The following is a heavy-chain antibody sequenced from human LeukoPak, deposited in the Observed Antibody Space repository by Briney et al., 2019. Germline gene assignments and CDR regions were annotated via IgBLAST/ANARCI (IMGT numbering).Heavy chain of an antibody. CDR3: ARLRFGELPCYYGMDV. CDR2: IYYSGST. V-gene: IGHV4-39*01. D-gene: IGHD3-10*01. Sequence: SETLSLTCTVSGGSISSRSYYWGWIRQPPGKGLEWIGSIYYSGSTYYNPSLKSRVTISVDTSKNQFSLKLSSMTAADTAVYYCARLRFGELPCYYGMDVWGQGTTVTVSS. J-gene: IGHJ6*02. CDR1: GGSISSRSYY.